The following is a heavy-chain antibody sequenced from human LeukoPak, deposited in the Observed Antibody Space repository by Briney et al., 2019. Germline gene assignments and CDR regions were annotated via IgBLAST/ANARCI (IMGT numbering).Heavy chain of an antibody. Sequence: GGSLRLSCAASGFTFSSYWMSWVRQAPGKGLEWVAFIRYDGSNKYYADSVKGRFTIPRDNSKNTLYLQMNSLRAEDTAVYYCAKMAGSGSSNWFDPWGQGTLVTVSS. CDR3: AKMAGSGSSNWFDP. V-gene: IGHV3-30*02. CDR1: GFTFSSYW. D-gene: IGHD5-24*01. J-gene: IGHJ5*02. CDR2: IRYDGSNK.